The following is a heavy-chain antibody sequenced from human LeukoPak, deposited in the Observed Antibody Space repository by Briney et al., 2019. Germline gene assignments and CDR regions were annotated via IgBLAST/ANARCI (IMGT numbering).Heavy chain of an antibody. CDR3: ARGTLRNFTSRYYFDY. D-gene: IGHD2-2*01. V-gene: IGHV1-8*01. CDR1: GYTFTSYD. Sequence: ASVKVSCKASGYTFTSYDINWVRQATGQGLEWMGWMNPNSGNTDSAQNFQGRVTMTRDTSISTAYMELSSLRSEDTAVYYCARGTLRNFTSRYYFDYWGQGTLVTVSS. J-gene: IGHJ4*02. CDR2: MNPNSGNT.